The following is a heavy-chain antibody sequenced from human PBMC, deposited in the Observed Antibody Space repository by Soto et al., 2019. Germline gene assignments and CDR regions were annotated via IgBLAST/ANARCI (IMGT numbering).Heavy chain of an antibody. CDR3: ARAPSEYIWGSYLRYYEY. D-gene: IGHD3-16*01. J-gene: IGHJ4*02. CDR2: ISGTTGHA. CDR1: GFPFSNYA. V-gene: IGHV3-23*01. Sequence: EVQILESGGGLVQPGGSLSLSCAASGFPFSNYAMAWVRQAPGKGLEWVSAISGTTGHAFYADSVKDRFTISRDNSKNTLYLQMESLRAEDTAVYHCARAPSEYIWGSYLRYYEYWGQGTLVIVSS.